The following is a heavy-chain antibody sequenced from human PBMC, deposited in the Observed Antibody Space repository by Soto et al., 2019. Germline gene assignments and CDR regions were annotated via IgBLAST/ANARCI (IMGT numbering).Heavy chain of an antibody. Sequence: QLQLQESGSGLVKPSQTLSLTCAVSGGSISSGGYSWSWIRQPPGKGLEWIGYIYHSGSTYYNQSLKSRVNISVDRSKNQFSLKLSSVTAADTAVYYCSRADGYGSGSTNPYYFDYWGQGTLVTVSS. J-gene: IGHJ4*02. D-gene: IGHD3-10*01. CDR2: IYHSGST. V-gene: IGHV4-30-2*01. CDR1: GGSISSGGYS. CDR3: SRADGYGSGSTNPYYFDY.